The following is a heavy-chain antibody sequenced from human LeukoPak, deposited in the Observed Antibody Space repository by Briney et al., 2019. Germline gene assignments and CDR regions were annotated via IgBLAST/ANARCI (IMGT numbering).Heavy chain of an antibody. D-gene: IGHD2-15*01. Sequence: SQTLSLTCAVSGGSISSGGYSWSWIRQPPGKGLERIGYIYHSGSTYYNPSLKSRVTISVDRSKNQFSLKLSSVTAADTAVYYCARGVVVVAATEPYYYYYGMDVWGQGTTVTVSS. J-gene: IGHJ6*02. CDR3: ARGVVVVAATEPYYYYYGMDV. CDR2: IYHSGST. V-gene: IGHV4-30-2*01. CDR1: GGSISSGGYS.